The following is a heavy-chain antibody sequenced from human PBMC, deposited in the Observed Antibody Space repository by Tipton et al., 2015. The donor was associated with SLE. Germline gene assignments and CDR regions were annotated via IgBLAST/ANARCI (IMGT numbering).Heavy chain of an antibody. V-gene: IGHV4-31*03. CDR1: GDFISNVGYY. Sequence: TLSLTCTVSGDFISNVGYYWTWIRQLPGKGLEYIGSMYYNGRTDYYNPSLESRVSISLDTSKNQFSLKMSSVTAADTAVYYCAREGSTRAPGAFDIWGQGTMVTVSS. CDR2: MYYNGRT. D-gene: IGHD2-2*01. J-gene: IGHJ3*02. CDR3: AREGSTRAPGAFDI.